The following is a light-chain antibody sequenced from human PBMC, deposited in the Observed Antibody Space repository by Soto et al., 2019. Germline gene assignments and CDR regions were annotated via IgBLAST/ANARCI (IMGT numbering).Light chain of an antibody. CDR1: QSLVYSDGNTY. CDR2: GVS. V-gene: IGKV2-30*01. J-gene: IGKJ2*01. CDR3: MQGLHWPYT. Sequence: DVVMTQSPLSLPVTLGQPASISCKSSQSLVYSDGNTYLNLFQQRPGQSPRRLINGVSNRESGVPDRFSGSGSGTDFTLKISRVEAEDVGIYFCMQGLHWPYTFGQGTKLEIK.